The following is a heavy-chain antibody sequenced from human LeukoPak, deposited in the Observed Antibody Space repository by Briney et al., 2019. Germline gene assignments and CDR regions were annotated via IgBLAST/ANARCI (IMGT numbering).Heavy chain of an antibody. V-gene: IGHV3-23*01. D-gene: IGHD3-10*01. CDR2: ISGSGGST. J-gene: IGHJ4*02. CDR3: ARGSVWFGELLQDFDY. Sequence: GGSLRLSCAASGFTFTNYAMSWVRQAPGKGLEWVSAISGSGGSTYYADSVKGRFTISRDNSKNTLYLQMNSLRAEDTAVYYCARGSVWFGELLQDFDYWGQGTLVTVSS. CDR1: GFTFTNYA.